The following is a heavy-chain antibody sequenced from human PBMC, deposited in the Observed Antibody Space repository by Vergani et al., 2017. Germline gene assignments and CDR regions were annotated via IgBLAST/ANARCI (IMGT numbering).Heavy chain of an antibody. D-gene: IGHD6-13*01. V-gene: IGHV3-21*01. Sequence: EVQLVESGGGLVQPGGSLRLSCAASGFTFSSYSMNWVRQAPGKGLEWVSSISSSSSYIYYADSVKGRFTISRDNAKNSLYLQMNSLRAEDTAVYYCARCLQQLCYFQHWGQGTLVTVSS. CDR2: ISSSSSYI. J-gene: IGHJ1*01. CDR1: GFTFSSYS. CDR3: ARCLQQLCYFQH.